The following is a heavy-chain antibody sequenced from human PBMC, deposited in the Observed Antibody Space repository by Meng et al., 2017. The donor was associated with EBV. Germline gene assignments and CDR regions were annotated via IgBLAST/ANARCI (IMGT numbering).Heavy chain of an antibody. CDR3: ARAEIAAAGRLDY. CDR1: GGTFSSYA. V-gene: IGHV1-69*06. J-gene: IGHJ4*02. Sequence: GHAVKPGAEVKTPGSSVKVSCKASGGTFSSYAISWVRQAPGQGLEWMGGIIPIFGTANYAQKFQGRVTITADKSTSTAYMELSSLRSEGTAVYYCARAEIAAAGRLDYWGQGTLVTVFS. D-gene: IGHD6-13*01. CDR2: IIPIFGTA.